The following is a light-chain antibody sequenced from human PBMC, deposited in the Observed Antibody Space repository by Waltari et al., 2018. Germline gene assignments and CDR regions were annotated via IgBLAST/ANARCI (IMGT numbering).Light chain of an antibody. Sequence: EVVMTQSPLSLPVTLGQPASISCRSSQSLVFSDGNTYLNWFQQRPGQSPRRLIYQVSNRDSGVPDRLSGSGSGTDFTLKISRVEAEDVGVYYCMQGSYWPFTFGPGTKVDIK. J-gene: IGKJ3*01. CDR1: QSLVFSDGNTY. V-gene: IGKV2-30*01. CDR3: MQGSYWPFT. CDR2: QVS.